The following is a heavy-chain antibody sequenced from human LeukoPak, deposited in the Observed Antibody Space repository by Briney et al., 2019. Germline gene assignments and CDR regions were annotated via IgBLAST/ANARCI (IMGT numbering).Heavy chain of an antibody. CDR3: ARRLGLRNYYGSGSYYKHPWYFDL. Sequence: PGGSLRLSCAASGFTFSSYSMNWVRQAPWKGLEWVSSISSSSSYIYYADSVKGRFTISRDNAKNSLYLQMNSLRAEDTAVYYCARRLGLRNYYGSGSYYKHPWYFDLWGRGTLVTVSS. J-gene: IGHJ2*01. CDR2: ISSSSSYI. CDR1: GFTFSSYS. V-gene: IGHV3-21*01. D-gene: IGHD3-10*01.